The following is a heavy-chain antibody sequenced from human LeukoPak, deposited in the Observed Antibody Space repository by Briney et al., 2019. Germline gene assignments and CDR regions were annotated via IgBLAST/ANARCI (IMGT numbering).Heavy chain of an antibody. CDR2: VYYSGKT. CDR1: GGSINRYY. D-gene: IGHD4-17*01. CDR3: ARHINDYGDANFDS. Sequence: SETLSLTCAVSGGSINRYYWSWIRQPPGKGLEWMGYVYYSGKTKYNPSLKSRVTISVDTSKNHISLRLKSVTAADTAVYYCARHINDYGDANFDSWGQGTLVTVSS. V-gene: IGHV4-59*08. J-gene: IGHJ4*02.